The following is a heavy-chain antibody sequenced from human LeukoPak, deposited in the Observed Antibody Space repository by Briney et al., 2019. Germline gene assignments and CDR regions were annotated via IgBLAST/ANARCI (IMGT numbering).Heavy chain of an antibody. V-gene: IGHV4-31*03. J-gene: IGHJ4*02. CDR2: IYYSGST. D-gene: IGHD3-22*01. CDR1: GGSISSGGYY. CDR3: ARAGSHPYYYDSSGYDFDY. Sequence: NPSETLSLTCTVSGGSISSGGYYWSWIRQHPGKGLEWIGYIYYSGSTHYNPSLKSRVTISVDTSKNQFSLKLSSVTAADTAVYYCARAGSHPYYYDSSGYDFDYWGQGTPVTVSS.